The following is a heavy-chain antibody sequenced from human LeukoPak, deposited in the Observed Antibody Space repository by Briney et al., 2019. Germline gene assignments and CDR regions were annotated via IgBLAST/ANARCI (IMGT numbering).Heavy chain of an antibody. J-gene: IGHJ3*02. D-gene: IGHD3-10*01. V-gene: IGHV4-4*07. CDR1: GDSVNSYY. CDR2: TSPSGST. CDR3: ARGPYYGSGSTRPAFDI. Sequence: SETLSLTCTVSGDSVNSYYWSWIRQPAGKGLEWIGRTSPSGSTNYNPSLQSRVILSVDTSGNQLSLKLSSVTAADTAVYYCARGPYYGSGSTRPAFDIWGEGTMVTVS.